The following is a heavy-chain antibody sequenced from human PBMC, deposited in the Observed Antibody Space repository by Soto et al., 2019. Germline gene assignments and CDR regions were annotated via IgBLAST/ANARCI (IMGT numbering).Heavy chain of an antibody. CDR1: GFTFDDYG. Sequence: GGSLRLSCAASGFTFDDYGMSWVRQAPGKGLEWVSGINWNGGARGYADSVKGRFTISRDSAKNSLYMQMNSLRAEDTALYYCAKGVGGYYGYDLEAFFDYWGQGTLVTVS. J-gene: IGHJ4*02. V-gene: IGHV3-20*04. D-gene: IGHD5-12*01. CDR3: AKGVGGYYGYDLEAFFDY. CDR2: INWNGGAR.